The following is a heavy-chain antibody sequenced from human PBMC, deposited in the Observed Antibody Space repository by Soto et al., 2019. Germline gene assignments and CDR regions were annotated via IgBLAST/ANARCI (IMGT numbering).Heavy chain of an antibody. J-gene: IGHJ4*02. V-gene: IGHV3-30-3*01. D-gene: IGHD2-15*01. Sequence: QVQLVESGGGVVQPGSSLRLSCAASGFTFTTYAMDWVRQTPGKGLEWVGVITSNGGNACYADSVKGRFTISRDNVHNKLFLQMDSLRPEDTALYFCARDTVGGSWFPLGFWGQGTLVTVSS. CDR2: ITSNGGNA. CDR1: GFTFTTYA. CDR3: ARDTVGGSWFPLGF.